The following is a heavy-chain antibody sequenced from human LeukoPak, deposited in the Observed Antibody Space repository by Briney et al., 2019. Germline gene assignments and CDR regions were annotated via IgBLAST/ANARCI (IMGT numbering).Heavy chain of an antibody. J-gene: IGHJ4*02. V-gene: IGHV3-23*01. CDR3: AKVRGAYCNSASCYNFDY. Sequence: GGSLRLSCAASGFTFSSYAMSWVRPAPGKGLEWVSAISGSGGTTYYADSVRGRFTISRDNSKDTLYLQMNNLRAEDTAVYYCAKVRGAYCNSASCYNFDYWGQGTLVTVSS. D-gene: IGHD2-2*01. CDR1: GFTFSSYA. CDR2: ISGSGGTT.